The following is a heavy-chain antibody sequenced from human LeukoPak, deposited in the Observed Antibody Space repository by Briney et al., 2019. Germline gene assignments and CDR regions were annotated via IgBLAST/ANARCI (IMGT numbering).Heavy chain of an antibody. V-gene: IGHV1-18*01. J-gene: IGHJ4*02. CDR3: AREYSNGYYYY. D-gene: IGHD3-22*01. CDR2: ISPHKGNT. CDR1: GYTFTRYG. Sequence: GASVKVSCKASGYTFTRYGISWVRQAPGQGLEWMGWISPHKGNTNNEQKFQGRVTMTTDTSTSTAYMELRSLRSDDTAVYYCAREYSNGYYYYWGQGTLVTVSS.